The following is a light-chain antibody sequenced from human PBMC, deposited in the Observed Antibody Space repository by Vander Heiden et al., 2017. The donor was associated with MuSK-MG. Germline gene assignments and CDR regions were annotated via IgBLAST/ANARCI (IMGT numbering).Light chain of an antibody. Sequence: QSALTQPASVSGSPGQPITISCTGTSSDIGSYNFVSWYQLLPGKAPKIIIYEVSQRPAGVSNRFSASKSGNTASLTISGRQPEDEADYYCCSDAGRTTYVFGTGTKVTVL. CDR3: CSDAGRTTYV. V-gene: IGLV2-23*02. CDR2: EVS. CDR1: SSDIGSYNF. J-gene: IGLJ1*01.